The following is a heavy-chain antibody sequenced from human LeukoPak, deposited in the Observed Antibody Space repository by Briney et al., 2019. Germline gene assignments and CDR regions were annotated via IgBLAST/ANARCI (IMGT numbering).Heavy chain of an antibody. V-gene: IGHV4-39*07. CDR3: ARDLTAYYDILTLPPQTDY. Sequence: PSETLSLTCTVSGGSISSSSYYWGWIRQPPGKGLEWIGSIYYSGSTYYNPSLKGRVTISVDTSKNQFSLKLSSVTAADTAVYYCARDLTAYYDILTLPPQTDYWGQGTLVTVSS. D-gene: IGHD3-9*01. CDR1: GGSISSSSYY. CDR2: IYYSGST. J-gene: IGHJ4*02.